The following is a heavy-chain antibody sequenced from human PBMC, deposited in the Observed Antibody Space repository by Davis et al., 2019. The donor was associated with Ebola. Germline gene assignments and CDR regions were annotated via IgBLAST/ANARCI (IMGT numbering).Heavy chain of an antibody. CDR2: ISTYNANT. Sequence: ASVKVSCKASGYTFTSYGISWVRQAPGQGLEWMGWISTYNANTNYAQNLQGRVTMTTDTSTSTAYMELRSLRSDDTAMYYCARGGGLIVAREDWFDPWGQGTLVTVSS. D-gene: IGHD5-12*01. CDR3: ARGGGLIVAREDWFDP. V-gene: IGHV1-18*01. CDR1: GYTFTSYG. J-gene: IGHJ5*02.